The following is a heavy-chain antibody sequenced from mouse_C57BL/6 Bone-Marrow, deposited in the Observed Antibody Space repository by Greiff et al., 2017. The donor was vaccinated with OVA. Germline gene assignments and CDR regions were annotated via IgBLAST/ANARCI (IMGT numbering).Heavy chain of an antibody. Sequence: VQLQESGAELVKPGASVKISCKASGYAFSSYWMNWVKQRPGTGLEWIGQIYPGDGDTNYNGKFKGKATLTADKSSSTAYMQLSSLTSEDSAVYFCARIGYYSYAMDYWGQGTSVTVSS. CDR3: ARIGYYSYAMDY. D-gene: IGHD2-12*01. V-gene: IGHV1-80*01. J-gene: IGHJ4*01. CDR1: GYAFSSYW. CDR2: IYPGDGDT.